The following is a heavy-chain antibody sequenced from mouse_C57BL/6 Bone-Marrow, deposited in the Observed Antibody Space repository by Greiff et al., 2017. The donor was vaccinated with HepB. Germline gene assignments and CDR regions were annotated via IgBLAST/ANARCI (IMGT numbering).Heavy chain of an antibody. J-gene: IGHJ1*03. D-gene: IGHD2-4*01. Sequence: VQLQESGPGLVQPSQSLSITCTVSGFSLTSYGVHWVRQSPGKGLEWLGVIWSGGSTDYNAAFISRLSISKDNSKSQVFFKMNILQDDDTAIYYWARNEITTFDWYFDVWGTGTTVTVSS. CDR2: IWSGGST. CDR3: ARNEITTFDWYFDV. V-gene: IGHV2-2*01. CDR1: GFSLTSYG.